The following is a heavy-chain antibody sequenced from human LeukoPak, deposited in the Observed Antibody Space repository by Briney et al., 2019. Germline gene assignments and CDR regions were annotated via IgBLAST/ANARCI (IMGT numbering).Heavy chain of an antibody. Sequence: GGSLRLSCAASGSTFSTYAMHWVRQAPGKGLEWVAVIWYDRTNKYYADSVKGRFTISRDNSKNTLYLQMSSLRAEDTAVYYCARDRLTTVTTFHFDYWGQGTLVTVSS. CDR3: ARDRLTTVTTFHFDY. V-gene: IGHV3-33*01. D-gene: IGHD4-17*01. CDR1: GSTFSTYA. J-gene: IGHJ4*02. CDR2: IWYDRTNK.